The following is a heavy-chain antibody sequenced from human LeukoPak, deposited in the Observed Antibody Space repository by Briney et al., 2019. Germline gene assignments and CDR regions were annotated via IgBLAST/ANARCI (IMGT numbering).Heavy chain of an antibody. D-gene: IGHD3-3*01. V-gene: IGHV4-39*01. J-gene: IGHJ5*02. CDR2: IYYSGST. CDR1: GGSISSSSYY. CDR3: ARPLRFLARGWFDP. Sequence: PSETLSLTCTVSGGSISSSSYYWGWIRQPPGKGLEWIGSIYYSGSTYYNPSLKSRVTISVDTSKNQFSLKLSSVTAADTAVYYCARPLRFLARGWFDPWGQGILVTVSS.